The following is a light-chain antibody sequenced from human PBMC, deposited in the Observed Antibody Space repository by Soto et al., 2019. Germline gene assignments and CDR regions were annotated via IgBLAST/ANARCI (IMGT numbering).Light chain of an antibody. V-gene: IGKV3-11*01. CDR3: QQRSNWPYT. CDR1: QSVSSF. J-gene: IGKJ2*01. CDR2: DAS. Sequence: EIVLTQSPATLSLSPGERATLSCRASQSVSSFLGCYQQKPGQPPRLLIYDASNRATGIPDRFSGSGSGTYFTLTISSLEPEDFVVYYCQQRSNWPYTFGQGTKLEIK.